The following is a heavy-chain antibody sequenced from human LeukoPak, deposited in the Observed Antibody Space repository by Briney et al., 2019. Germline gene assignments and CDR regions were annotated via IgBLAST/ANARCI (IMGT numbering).Heavy chain of an antibody. D-gene: IGHD2-15*01. Sequence: ASVKVSCKASGGTFSSYAISWVRQAPGQGLEWMGGIIPISGTANYAQKFQGRVTITTDESTSTAYMELSSLRSEDTAVYYCARDSRGGLTGFDPWGQGTLVTVSS. V-gene: IGHV1-69*05. CDR2: IIPISGTA. J-gene: IGHJ5*02. CDR3: ARDSRGGLTGFDP. CDR1: GGTFSSYA.